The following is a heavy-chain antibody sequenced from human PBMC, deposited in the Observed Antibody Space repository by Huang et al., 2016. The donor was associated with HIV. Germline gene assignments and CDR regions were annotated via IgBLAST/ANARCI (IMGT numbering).Heavy chain of an antibody. CDR2: SNPISRNT. V-gene: IGHV1-8*02. CDR1: GYTFTNYD. CDR3: ARGVRLYKNKDVPHNTSWGYYHYYMDA. Sequence: QVLLLQSGAEVRKPAASVQISCKTSGYTFTNYDIHWVRQDTGQGLEWMGGSNPISRNTGLAQKFQDRVSITRTTSMSSAYMERSDLRSYETAVYYRARGVRLYKNKDVPHNTSWGYYHYYMDAWGKGTTVTVS. J-gene: IGHJ6*03. D-gene: IGHD3-3*01.